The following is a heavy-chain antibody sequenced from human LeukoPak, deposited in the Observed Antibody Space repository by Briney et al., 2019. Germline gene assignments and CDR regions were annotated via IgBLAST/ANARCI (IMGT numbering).Heavy chain of an antibody. CDR3: ARDRDFLSGNYRRDFDY. Sequence: ASVKVSYKASGYIFTTYTINWVRQAPGQGLEWMGWINTNTGNPTNAQGFAGRFVFSLDTSVTTAYLQINSLKAEDTAVYYCARDRDFLSGNYRRDFDYWGQGTLVTVS. CDR1: GYIFTTYT. D-gene: IGHD3-3*01. J-gene: IGHJ4*02. V-gene: IGHV7-4-1*02. CDR2: INTNTGNP.